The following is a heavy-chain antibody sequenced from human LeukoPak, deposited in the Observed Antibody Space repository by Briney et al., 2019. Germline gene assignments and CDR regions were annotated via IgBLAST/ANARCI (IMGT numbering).Heavy chain of an antibody. Sequence: SETLSLTCGVYGGSFGDYHWSWIRQPPGKGLEWIGEINHSGTTHYNPSLKHKVTMSVDTSKNQFSLNLTSVTAADAAVYYCARDLGYSGFDWAPWGQGTLVTVSS. V-gene: IGHV4-34*01. CDR1: GGSFGDYH. J-gene: IGHJ5*02. D-gene: IGHD5-12*01. CDR2: INHSGTT. CDR3: ARDLGYSGFDWAP.